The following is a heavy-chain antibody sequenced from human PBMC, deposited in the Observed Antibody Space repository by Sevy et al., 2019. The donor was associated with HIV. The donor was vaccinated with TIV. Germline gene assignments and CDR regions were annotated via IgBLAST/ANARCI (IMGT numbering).Heavy chain of an antibody. CDR1: GGSISGYY. Sequence: SETLSLTCTVSGGSISGYYWSWIRQPAGKGLEWIGRIYSSGSNNYHPSLKSRVTMSVDTSKNQFSLKLSSVTAADTAVYYCARTAQFGVVDYWGQGTLVTVSS. V-gene: IGHV4-4*07. D-gene: IGHD3-3*01. CDR2: IYSSGSN. J-gene: IGHJ4*02. CDR3: ARTAQFGVVDY.